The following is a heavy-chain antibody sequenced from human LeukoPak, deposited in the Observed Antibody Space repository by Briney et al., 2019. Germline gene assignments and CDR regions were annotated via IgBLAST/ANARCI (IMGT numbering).Heavy chain of an antibody. Sequence: SETLSLTCTVSGYSISSGYYWGWIRQPPGKGLEWIGSIYYSGSTYYNPSLKSRVTISVDTSKNQFSLKLSSVTAADTAVYYCARDRLLEWLLYNYFDYWGQGTLVTVSS. CDR3: ARDRLLEWLLYNYFDY. CDR1: GYSISSGYY. D-gene: IGHD3-3*01. J-gene: IGHJ4*02. CDR2: IYYSGST. V-gene: IGHV4-38-2*02.